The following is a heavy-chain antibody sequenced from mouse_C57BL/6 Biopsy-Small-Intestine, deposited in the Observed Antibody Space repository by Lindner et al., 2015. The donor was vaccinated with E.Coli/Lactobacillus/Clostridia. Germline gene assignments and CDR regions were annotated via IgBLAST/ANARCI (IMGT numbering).Heavy chain of an antibody. CDR1: GYSFPGYF. V-gene: IGHV1-42*01. J-gene: IGHJ2*01. CDR2: INPTTGGT. Sequence: VQLQESGPELVKPGASVKISCKASGYSFPGYFINWVKQSPEESLEWIGEINPTTGGTTYNQKFKAKATLTVDKSSSTAYMEFKNLTSEDSAVYYCARSHAEGDFWGQGTTLTVSS. CDR3: ARSHAEGDF.